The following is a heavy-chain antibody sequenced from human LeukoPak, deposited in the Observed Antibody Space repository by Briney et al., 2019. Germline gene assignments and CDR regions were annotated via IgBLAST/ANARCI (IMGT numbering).Heavy chain of an antibody. J-gene: IGHJ4*02. CDR1: GGSISSYY. CDR2: IYYSGST. V-gene: IGHV4-59*01. D-gene: IGHD1-26*01. Sequence: SETLSLTCTVSGGSISSYYWSWIRQPPGKGLEWIGYIYYSGSTYYSPSLKSRVTISVDTSKNQFSLKLTSVTAADTAVYYCARGVNSGYFDYCGQGTLVTVSS. CDR3: ARGVNSGYFDY.